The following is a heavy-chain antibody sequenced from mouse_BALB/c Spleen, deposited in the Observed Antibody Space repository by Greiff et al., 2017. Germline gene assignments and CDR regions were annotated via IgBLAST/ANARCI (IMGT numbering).Heavy chain of an antibody. D-gene: IGHD1-1*01. CDR1: GFTFSSFG. J-gene: IGHJ4*01. Sequence: EVQLVESGGGLVQPGGSRKLSCAASGFTFSSFGMHWVRQAPEKGLEWVAYISSGSSTIYYADTVKGRFTISRDNPKNTLFLQMTSLRSEDTAMYYCARRFITTVNYAMDYWGQGTSVTVSS. CDR2: ISSGSSTI. CDR3: ARRFITTVNYAMDY. V-gene: IGHV5-17*02.